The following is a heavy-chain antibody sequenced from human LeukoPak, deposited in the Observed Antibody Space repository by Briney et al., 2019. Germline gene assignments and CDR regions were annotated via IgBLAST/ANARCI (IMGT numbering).Heavy chain of an antibody. J-gene: IGHJ4*02. Sequence: SAKVSCKASGGTFSSYAISWVRQAPGQGLEWMGRIIPILGIANYAQKFQGRVTITADKSTSTAYMELSSLRSEDTAVYYCARGRDGYGVFIDYWGQGTLVTVSS. CDR2: IIPILGIA. CDR1: GGTFSSYA. CDR3: ARGRDGYGVFIDY. V-gene: IGHV1-69*04. D-gene: IGHD5-12*01.